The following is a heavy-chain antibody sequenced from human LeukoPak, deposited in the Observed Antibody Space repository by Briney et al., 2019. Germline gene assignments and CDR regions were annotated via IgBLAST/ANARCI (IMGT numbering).Heavy chain of an antibody. J-gene: IGHJ4*02. CDR2: ITSSGSTI. CDR1: GFTFSDYY. CDR3: AKDGLGWYYFDY. D-gene: IGHD6-19*01. V-gene: IGHV3-11*01. Sequence: GGSLRLSCAASGFTFSDYYMSWIRQAPGKGLEWVSHITSSGSTIYYADSVKGRFTISRDNAKNSLYLQMNSLRAEDTAVYYCAKDGLGWYYFDYWGQGTLVTVSS.